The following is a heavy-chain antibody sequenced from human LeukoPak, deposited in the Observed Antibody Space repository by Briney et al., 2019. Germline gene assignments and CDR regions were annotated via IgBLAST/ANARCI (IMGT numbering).Heavy chain of an antibody. CDR2: IIPIFGTA. CDR3: ARDNHFWSGRYFDL. V-gene: IGHV1-69*13. D-gene: IGHD3-3*02. CDR1: GGTFSSYA. J-gene: IGHJ2*01. Sequence: GASVKVSCKASGGTFSSYAISWVRQAPGQGLEWMGGIIPIFGTANYAQKFQGRVTITADESTSTAYMELSSLRSEDTAVYYCARDNHFWSGRYFDLWGRGTLVTVSS.